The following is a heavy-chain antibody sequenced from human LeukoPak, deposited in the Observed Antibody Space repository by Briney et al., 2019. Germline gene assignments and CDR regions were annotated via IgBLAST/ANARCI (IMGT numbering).Heavy chain of an antibody. J-gene: IGHJ4*02. CDR1: GFTFSSHA. CDR2: ISYDGDNK. Sequence: GGSLRLSCAASGFTFSSHAIHWVRQAPGKGLEWVTVISYDGDNKYYEESVKGRFTISRDNSKNTVYLQMNSLRAEDTAVYYCARDHSGTYDNVLDYRGQGTLVTVSS. CDR3: ARDHSGTYDNVLDY. V-gene: IGHV3-30*03. D-gene: IGHD3-10*01.